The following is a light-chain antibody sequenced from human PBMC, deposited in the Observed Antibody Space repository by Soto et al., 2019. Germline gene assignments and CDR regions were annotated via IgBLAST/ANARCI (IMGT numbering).Light chain of an antibody. CDR2: GAS. Sequence: EIVLTQSPGTLSLSPGERATLSCRASQSVRSNYLAWYQQKPGQAPRLLIYGASSRATGIPDRFSGTGSGTAFTLTLSRLEPEDLAVYYCQQYGGSPYTFGQGTKLEIK. J-gene: IGKJ2*01. CDR1: QSVRSNY. CDR3: QQYGGSPYT. V-gene: IGKV3-20*01.